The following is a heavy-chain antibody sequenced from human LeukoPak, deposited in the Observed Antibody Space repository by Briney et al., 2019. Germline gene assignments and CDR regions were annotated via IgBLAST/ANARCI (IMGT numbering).Heavy chain of an antibody. J-gene: IGHJ5*02. D-gene: IGHD1-1*01. V-gene: IGHV1-69*13. CDR3: VRDLQFGTTGRGWFDP. CDR2: IIPIFGTA. CDR1: GGTFSSYA. Sequence: SVKVSCKASGGTFSSYAISWVRQAPGQGLEWMGGIIPIFGTANYAQKFQGRVTITADESTSTAYMELSSQRSEDTAVYYCVRDLQFGTTGRGWFDPWGQGTLVTVSS.